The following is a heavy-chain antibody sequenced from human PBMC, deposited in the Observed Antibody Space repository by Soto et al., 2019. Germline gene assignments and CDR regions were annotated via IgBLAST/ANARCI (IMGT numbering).Heavy chain of an antibody. CDR3: ARLRRYNWNDRLGMDFDY. CDR2: INPYNANT. J-gene: IGHJ4*02. Sequence: QVQLVQSGPEVKKPGASVKVSCKASGYTLTDHGISWVRQAPGQGLEWMGWINPYNANTRYGEKVQGRVTMTTDTSSTVYMELSRLRSDDTAVYYCARLRRYNWNDRLGMDFDYWGQGTLVTVSS. V-gene: IGHV1-18*04. D-gene: IGHD1-1*01. CDR1: GYTLTDHG.